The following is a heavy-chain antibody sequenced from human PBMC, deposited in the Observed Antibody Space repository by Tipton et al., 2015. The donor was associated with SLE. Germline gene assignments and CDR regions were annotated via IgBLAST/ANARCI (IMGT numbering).Heavy chain of an antibody. Sequence: TLSLTCTVSGGSISSSRYYWGWIRQSPGKGLEWIGSIYYSGTTYYNPSLKTRVTISVDSSKVHFSLRLTSVTAADTAVYFCARAIGANYFNFWGQGSLVTVSS. V-gene: IGHV4-39*02. CDR1: GGSISSSRYY. D-gene: IGHD3-16*01. CDR2: IYYSGTT. CDR3: ARAIGANYFNF. J-gene: IGHJ4*02.